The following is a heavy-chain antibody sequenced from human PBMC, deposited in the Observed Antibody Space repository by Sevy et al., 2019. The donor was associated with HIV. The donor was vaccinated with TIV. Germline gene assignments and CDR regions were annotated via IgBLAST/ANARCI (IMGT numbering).Heavy chain of an antibody. V-gene: IGHV4-4*07. J-gene: IGHJ5*02. D-gene: IGHD6-6*01. CDR2: IYTSGST. CDR3: ARGDGYYSSSGRGWFDP. CDR1: GGSISSYY. Sequence: SETLSLTCTVSGGSISSYYWSWIRQSAGKGLEWIGRIYTSGSTNYNPSLKSRVTMSVDTSKNQFSLKLSSVTAADTAVYYCARGDGYYSSSGRGWFDPWGQGTLVTVSS.